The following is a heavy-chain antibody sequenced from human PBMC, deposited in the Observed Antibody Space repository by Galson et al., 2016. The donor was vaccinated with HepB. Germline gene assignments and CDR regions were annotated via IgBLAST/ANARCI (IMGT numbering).Heavy chain of an antibody. CDR3: ARHMSVRACFDY. CDR2: AYSSGST. Sequence: SETLSLTCNVSGDSITSNNFYWAWICQSPGQGLEWIGTAYSSGSTYFNPSLKGRATISVDATKNQFSLKLSSVTAADSAVYFCARHMSVRACFDYWGRGTLVTVSS. D-gene: IGHD3-10*01. CDR1: GDSITSNNFY. J-gene: IGHJ4*02. V-gene: IGHV4-39*01.